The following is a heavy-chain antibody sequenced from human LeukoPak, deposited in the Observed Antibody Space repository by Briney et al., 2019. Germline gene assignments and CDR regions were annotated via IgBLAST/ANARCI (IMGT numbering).Heavy chain of an antibody. CDR1: EGTFSSYA. V-gene: IGHV1-69*04. CDR2: IIPILGIA. CDR3: LATVTNYYYYGMDV. J-gene: IGHJ6*02. D-gene: IGHD4-4*01. Sequence: PVKVSCKSSEGTFSSYAISWVRQAPGQGIEWMGRIIPILGIANYAQKFQGRVTITADKSTSTAYMELSSLRSEDTAVYYCLATVTNYYYYGMDVWGQGTTVTVSS.